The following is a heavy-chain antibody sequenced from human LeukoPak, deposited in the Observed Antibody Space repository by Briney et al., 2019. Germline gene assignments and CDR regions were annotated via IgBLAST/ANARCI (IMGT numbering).Heavy chain of an antibody. CDR3: ARYSSGWPGYFDY. V-gene: IGHV3-21*01. Sequence: GGSLRLSCAASGLTFSSYSMNWVRQAPGKGLEWVSSISSSSSYIYYADSVKGRFTISRDNAKNSLYLQMNSLRAEDTAVYYCARYSSGWPGYFDYWGQGTLVTVS. CDR1: GLTFSSYS. J-gene: IGHJ4*02. CDR2: ISSSSSYI. D-gene: IGHD6-25*01.